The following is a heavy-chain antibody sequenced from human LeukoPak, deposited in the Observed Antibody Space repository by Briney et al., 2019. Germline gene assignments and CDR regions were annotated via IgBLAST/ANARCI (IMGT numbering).Heavy chain of an antibody. Sequence: QPGRSLRLSCAASGFTFDEYAMHWVRQAPGKGLEWVSGISWNSGSKGYAGSVKGRFTISRDNAKNSLYLQMNSLRSEDTALYYCAKDNIRIVVASTIDYWGQGTLVTVSS. CDR1: GFTFDEYA. CDR2: ISWNSGSK. CDR3: AKDNIRIVVASTIDY. D-gene: IGHD3-22*01. V-gene: IGHV3-9*01. J-gene: IGHJ4*02.